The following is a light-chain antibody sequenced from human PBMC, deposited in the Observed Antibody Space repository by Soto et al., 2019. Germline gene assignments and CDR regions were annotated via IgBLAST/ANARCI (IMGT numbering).Light chain of an antibody. V-gene: IGLV2-14*03. CDR1: SSDVGAYDF. J-gene: IGLJ1*01. CDR3: SSYTTSSTRV. Sequence: QSALAQPASVSGSPGQSITISCTGTSSDVGAYDFVSWYQQHPDKAPTLMIFEVSNRPSGVSDRFSGSKSVNTATLTISGLQAEDEADYYCSSYTTSSTRVFGAGTKLNVL. CDR2: EVS.